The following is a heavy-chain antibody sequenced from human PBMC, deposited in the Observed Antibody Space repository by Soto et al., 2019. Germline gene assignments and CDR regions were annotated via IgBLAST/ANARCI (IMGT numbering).Heavy chain of an antibody. CDR3: ARPIPSTVGFGY. Sequence: QVQLVQSGAEVKKPGASVKVSCKASGYTFTSYDINWVRQATGQGLEWMGWMNPNSGNTGYAQKLKGRVTMTRKTSISTSYMELRSLRSEDTAVYYCARPIPSTVGFGYWGQGTLVTVSS. J-gene: IGHJ4*02. V-gene: IGHV1-8*01. CDR2: MNPNSGNT. CDR1: GYTFTSYD. D-gene: IGHD3-16*01.